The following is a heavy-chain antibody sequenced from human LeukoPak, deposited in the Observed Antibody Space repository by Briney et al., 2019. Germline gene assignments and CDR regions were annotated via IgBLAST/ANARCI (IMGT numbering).Heavy chain of an antibody. Sequence: ASVKVSCKASGGTFSSYAISWVRQAPGQGLEWMGGIIPIFGTANYAQKFQGRVTITADESTSTAYMELSSLRSEDTAVYYCARDPTPEGYCSGGSCYSGAFDIWGQGTMVTVSS. J-gene: IGHJ3*02. CDR3: ARDPTPEGYCSGGSCYSGAFDI. D-gene: IGHD2-15*01. CDR2: IIPIFGTA. CDR1: GGTFSSYA. V-gene: IGHV1-69*13.